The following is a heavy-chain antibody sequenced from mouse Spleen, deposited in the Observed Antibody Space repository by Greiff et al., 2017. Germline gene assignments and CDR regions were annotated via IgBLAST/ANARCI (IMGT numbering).Heavy chain of an antibody. CDR3: AIWAWFAY. Sequence: QVHVKQPGAELVKPGASVKLSCKASGYTFTSYWMHWVKQRPGQGLEWIGMIHPNSGSTNYNEKFKSKATLTVDKSSSTAYMQLSSLTSEDSAVYYCAIWAWFAYWGQGTLVTVSA. D-gene: IGHD1-1*02. CDR2: IHPNSGST. CDR1: GYTFTSYW. J-gene: IGHJ3*01. V-gene: IGHV1-64*01.